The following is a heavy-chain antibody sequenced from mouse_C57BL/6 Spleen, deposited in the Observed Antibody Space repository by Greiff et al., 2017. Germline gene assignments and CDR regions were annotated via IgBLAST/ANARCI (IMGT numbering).Heavy chain of an antibody. J-gene: IGHJ2*01. CDR3: ARDGYYEVYYFDF. V-gene: IGHV1-54*01. Sequence: QVQLQQSGAELVRPGTSVKVSCKASGYAFTNYLIEWVKQRPGQGLEWIGVINPGSGGTNYNEKFKGKATLTADNSCSTAYMQLSSLTSEDAAVYFCARDGYYEVYYFDFGGPGTTRTVSS. CDR1: GYAFTNYL. CDR2: INPGSGGT. D-gene: IGHD2-3*01.